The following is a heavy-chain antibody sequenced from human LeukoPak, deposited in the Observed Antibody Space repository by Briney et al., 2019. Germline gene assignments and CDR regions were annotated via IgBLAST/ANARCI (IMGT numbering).Heavy chain of an antibody. CDR2: ISGNSSYI. V-gene: IGHV3-21*01. CDR1: GFTFSSYS. CDR3: ARDSAYDYGTIPFDY. D-gene: IGHD1-7*01. Sequence: PGGSLRLSCAASGFTFSSYSMNWVRQAPGKGLEWVSSISGNSSYIYYADSVKSRFTISRDNAKNSLYLQMNSQRAEDTAVYYSARDSAYDYGTIPFDYWGQGTLVTVSS. J-gene: IGHJ4*02.